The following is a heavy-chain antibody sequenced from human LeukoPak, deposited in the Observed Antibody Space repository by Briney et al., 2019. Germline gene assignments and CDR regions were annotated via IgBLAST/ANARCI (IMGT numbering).Heavy chain of an antibody. D-gene: IGHD3-22*01. CDR1: GFTFSSYE. CDR3: ARTQPTYDSKGQIFDY. V-gene: IGHV3-48*03. CDR2: ISSSGSTI. Sequence: GGSLRLSCAASGFTFSSYEMNWVRQAPGKGLEWVSYISSSGSTIYYADSVKGRFTISRDNAKNSLYLQMNSLRAEDAAVYYCARTQPTYDSKGQIFDYWGQGTLVTVSS. J-gene: IGHJ4*02.